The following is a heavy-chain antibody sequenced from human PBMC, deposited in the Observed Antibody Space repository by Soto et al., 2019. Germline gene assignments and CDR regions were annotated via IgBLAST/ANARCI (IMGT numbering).Heavy chain of an antibody. CDR3: ATDHGGYEPGPNYYSYGMDV. V-gene: IGHV1-18*04. D-gene: IGHD5-12*01. CDR2: ISAYNGNT. J-gene: IGHJ6*02. Sequence: AAVKVSCKACGCTFTRYCIIWVRQAPGQGLEWMGWISAYNGNTNYEQKLQGRVTMTTDTSTSTAYMELRSLNSDDTALYYCATDHGGYEPGPNYYSYGMDVWGQGTTVTVSS. CDR1: GCTFTRYC.